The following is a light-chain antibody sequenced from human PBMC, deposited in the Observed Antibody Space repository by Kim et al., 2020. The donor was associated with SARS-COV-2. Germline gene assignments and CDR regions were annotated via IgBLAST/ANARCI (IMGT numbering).Light chain of an antibody. CDR2: EVS. J-gene: IGLJ2*01. CDR1: GSDVGGYNY. Sequence: GQSVTTPCTGTGSDVGGYNYVSWYRQHPRKAPKVMIYEVSKRPSGVPDRFSGSKSGNTASLTVSALQAEDEADYYCSSYAGSNNLVFGGGTQLTVL. CDR3: SSYAGSNNLV. V-gene: IGLV2-8*01.